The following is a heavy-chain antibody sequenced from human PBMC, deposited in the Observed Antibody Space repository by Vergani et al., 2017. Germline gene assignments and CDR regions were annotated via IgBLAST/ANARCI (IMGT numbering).Heavy chain of an antibody. CDR3: ARGHIPHIAARPSGYYGMDV. J-gene: IGHJ6*02. CDR1: GYTFTSYA. V-gene: IGHV1-3*01. D-gene: IGHD6-6*01. CDR2: INAGNGNT. Sequence: QVQLVQSGAEVKKPGASVKVSCKASGYTFTSYAMHWVRQAPGQRLEWMGWINAGNGNTKYSQKFQGRVTITRDTSASTAYMELSSLRSEDTAVYYCARGHIPHIAARPSGYYGMDVWGQGTTVTVSS.